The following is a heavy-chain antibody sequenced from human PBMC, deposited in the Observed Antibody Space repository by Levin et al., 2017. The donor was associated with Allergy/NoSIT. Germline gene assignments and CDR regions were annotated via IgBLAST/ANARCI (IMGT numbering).Heavy chain of an antibody. D-gene: IGHD3-10*01. V-gene: IGHV2-70*11. CDR1: GFSLTTSGMC. Sequence: SGPTLVKPTQTLTLTCTFSGFSLTTSGMCVSWIRQPPGNALEWLARIDWDDDKYYSTSLKTRLTISRDTSKNQVVLTMSSMDPVDTATYYCARATNHYYGRGFDYWGQGTPVTVSS. CDR3: ARATNHYYGRGFDY. CDR2: IDWDDDK. J-gene: IGHJ4*02.